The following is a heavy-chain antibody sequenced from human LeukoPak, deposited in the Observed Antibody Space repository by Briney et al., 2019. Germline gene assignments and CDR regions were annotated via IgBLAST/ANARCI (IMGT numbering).Heavy chain of an antibody. D-gene: IGHD4-17*01. CDR2: ISYDGNNK. J-gene: IGHJ4*02. Sequence: GGSLRLSCAASEFTFSSYGIHWVRQAPGKGLEWVAVISYDGNNKYYADSVKGRFTISGDNSKNTLYLQMNSLRAEDTAVYYCARNKWGDYTGSDYWGQGTLVTVSS. CDR1: EFTFSSYG. V-gene: IGHV3-30*03. CDR3: ARNKWGDYTGSDY.